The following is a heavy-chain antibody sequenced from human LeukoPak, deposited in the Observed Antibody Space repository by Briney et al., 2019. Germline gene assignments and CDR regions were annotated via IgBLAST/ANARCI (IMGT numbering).Heavy chain of an antibody. D-gene: IGHD3-22*01. Sequence: PSETLSLTCTVSGGSIRSYYWLWIRQPPGKGLEWIGYIYTSGSTNYNPSLKSRVTISVDTSKNQFSLKLSSVTAADTAVYYCARCAGQYYYDSSGYYLGYYMDVWGKGTTVTVSS. CDR1: GGSIRSYY. CDR3: ARCAGQYYYDSSGYYLGYYMDV. J-gene: IGHJ6*03. CDR2: IYTSGST. V-gene: IGHV4-4*09.